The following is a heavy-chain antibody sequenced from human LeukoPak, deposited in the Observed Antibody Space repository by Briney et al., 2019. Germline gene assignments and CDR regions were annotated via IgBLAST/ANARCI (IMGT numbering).Heavy chain of an antibody. CDR1: GGSFSGCY. V-gene: IGHV4-34*01. CDR3: ARAPIVVVPAAGTGWFDP. Sequence: SETLSLTCAVYGGSFSGCYWSWIRQPPGKGLEWIGEINHSGSTNYNPSLKSRVTISVDTSKNQFSLKLSSVTAADTAVYYCARAPIVVVPAAGTGWFDPWGQGTLVTVSS. CDR2: INHSGST. D-gene: IGHD2-2*01. J-gene: IGHJ5*02.